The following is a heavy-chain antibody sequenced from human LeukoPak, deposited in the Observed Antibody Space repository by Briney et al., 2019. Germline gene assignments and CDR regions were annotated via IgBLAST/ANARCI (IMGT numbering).Heavy chain of an antibody. CDR3: AVVAGRFLPDY. J-gene: IGHJ4*02. V-gene: IGHV3-30-3*01. CDR2: ISYDGSNK. Sequence: GGSLRLSCAASGFTFSSYAMHWVRQAPGKGLEWVAVISYDGSNKYYADSVKGRFTISRDNSKKTLFLQMDNLRLDDTAMYYCAVVAGRFLPDYWGQGTLVTVSS. D-gene: IGHD6-19*01. CDR1: GFTFSSYA.